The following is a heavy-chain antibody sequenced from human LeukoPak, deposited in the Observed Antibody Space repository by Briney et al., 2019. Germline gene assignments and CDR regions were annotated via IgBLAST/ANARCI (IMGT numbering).Heavy chain of an antibody. CDR3: VRAAMPYIINGRRFDY. Sequence: GGSLRLSCAASGFTSNAYDMHWVRQITGGGLEWVSTSGTVGDTFYSDSVKGRFTISRENAKNSVHLQMNSLRVEDSAIYFCVRAAMPYIINGRRFDYWGQGTLVTVSS. D-gene: IGHD2-2*01. CDR1: GFTSNAYD. J-gene: IGHJ4*02. CDR2: SGTVGDT. V-gene: IGHV3-13*04.